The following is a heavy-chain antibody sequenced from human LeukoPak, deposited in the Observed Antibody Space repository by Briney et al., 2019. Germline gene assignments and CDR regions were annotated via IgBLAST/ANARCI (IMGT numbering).Heavy chain of an antibody. D-gene: IGHD3-22*01. Sequence: PGGSLRLSCTASGFVFSNYWMLWVRQAPGKGLEWVSLIQSDGSGTTYTDSMKGRFIISRDNAKNTLSLQMTSLTAEDTAVYYCARDNSGSIDQWGQGTVVSVSS. J-gene: IGHJ4*02. CDR2: IQSDGSGT. CDR3: ARDNSGSIDQ. CDR1: GFVFSNYW. V-gene: IGHV3-74*01.